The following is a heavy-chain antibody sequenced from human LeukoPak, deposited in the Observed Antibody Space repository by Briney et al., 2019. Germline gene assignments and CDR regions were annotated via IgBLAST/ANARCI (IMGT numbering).Heavy chain of an antibody. CDR2: ISSESTHI. D-gene: IGHD3-3*02. Sequence: GGSLRLSGEASGFTLSAHSMDWVRQAPGKGLEWVASISSESTHIYYPDSLKGRFTVSRDNAKNSLYLQINSLRAEDTAVYYCARDSISSPYSFDYWGQGTLVTVSS. CDR3: ARDSISSPYSFDY. V-gene: IGHV3-21*01. CDR1: GFTLSAHS. J-gene: IGHJ4*02.